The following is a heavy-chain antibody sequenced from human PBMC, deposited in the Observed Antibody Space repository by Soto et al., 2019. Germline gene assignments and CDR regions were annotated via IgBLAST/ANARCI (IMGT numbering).Heavy chain of an antibody. CDR1: GYTFTTYG. CDR2: TSANNDNT. D-gene: IGHD4-17*01. Sequence: QIQLVQSGAEVKKPGASVKVSCKASGYTFTTYGISWVRQAPGQGLEWMGWTSANNDNTKYAQKFQGRVTLTTDTSTTTAYXXLXXXXXXXXXXXXXXKXXAHGDYDDYWGQGTLVTVSS. CDR3: XKXXAHGDYDDY. V-gene: IGHV1-18*01. J-gene: IGHJ4*02.